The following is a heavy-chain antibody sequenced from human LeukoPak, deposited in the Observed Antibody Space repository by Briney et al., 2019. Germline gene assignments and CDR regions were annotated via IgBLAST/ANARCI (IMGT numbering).Heavy chain of an antibody. J-gene: IGHJ6*03. CDR1: GGTFSSYA. CDR3: ARGLSNYYYYMDV. Sequence: ASVKVSCKASGGTFSSYAISWVRQAPGQGLEWMGGIIPIFGTANYAQKFQGRVTITTDESTSTAYMELSSLRSEDTAVYYCARGLSNYYYYMDVWGKGTAVTVSS. CDR2: IIPIFGTA. V-gene: IGHV1-69*05. D-gene: IGHD4-11*01.